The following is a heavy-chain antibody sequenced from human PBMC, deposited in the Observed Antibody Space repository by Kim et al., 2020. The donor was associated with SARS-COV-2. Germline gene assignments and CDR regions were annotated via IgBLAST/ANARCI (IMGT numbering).Heavy chain of an antibody. CDR1: GGSISSSSYY. CDR2: IYYSGST. CDR3: ARDPSSGWGNWYFVL. D-gene: IGHD6-19*01. Sequence: SETLSLTCTVSGGSISSSSYYWGWIRQPPGKGLEWIGSIYYSGSTYYNPSLKSRVTISVDTSKNQFSLKLSSVTAADTAVYYCARDPSSGWGNWYFVLWG. V-gene: IGHV4-39*07. J-gene: IGHJ2*01.